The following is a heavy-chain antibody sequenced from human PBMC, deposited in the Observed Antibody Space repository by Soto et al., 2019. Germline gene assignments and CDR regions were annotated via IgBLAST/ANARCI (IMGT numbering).Heavy chain of an antibody. J-gene: IGHJ6*02. CDR1: GYTFTGYY. CDR3: AREDMTHHYDILTGYYRYYYYYGMDV. CDR2: INPNSGGT. V-gene: IGHV1-2*04. Sequence: ASVKVSCKASGYTFTGYYMHWVRQAPGQGLEWMGWINPNSGGTNYAQKFQGWVTMTRDTSISTAYMELSRLRSDDTAVYYCAREDMTHHYDILTGYYRYYYYYGMDVWGQGTTVTVSS. D-gene: IGHD3-9*01.